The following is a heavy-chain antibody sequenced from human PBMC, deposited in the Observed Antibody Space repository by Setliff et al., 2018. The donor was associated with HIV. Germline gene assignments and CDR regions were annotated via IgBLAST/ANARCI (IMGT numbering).Heavy chain of an antibody. CDR3: ARVGYYDTSFDY. CDR2: INHSGST. CDR1: GGSFSGYY. J-gene: IGHJ4*02. D-gene: IGHD3-22*01. Sequence: PSETLSLTCAMSGGSFSGYYWSWIRQPPGKGLEWIGEINHSGSTNYNPSLKSRVTISVDTSKNQFSLKLGSVTAADTAVYYCARVGYYDTSFDYWGQGTLVTVSS. V-gene: IGHV4-34*01.